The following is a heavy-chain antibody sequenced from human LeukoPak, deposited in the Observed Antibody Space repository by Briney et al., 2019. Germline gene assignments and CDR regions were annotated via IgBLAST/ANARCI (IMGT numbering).Heavy chain of an antibody. CDR3: AKPYSSSWYYFDY. D-gene: IGHD6-13*01. J-gene: IGHJ4*02. V-gene: IGHV3-30*18. CDR2: ISYDGSNK. Sequence: PGGSLRLSCAASGFTFSSYGMHWVRQAPDKGLEWVAVISYDGSNKYYADSVKGRFTISRDNSKNTLYLQMNSLRAEDTAVYYCAKPYSSSWYYFDYWGQGTLVTVSS. CDR1: GFTFSSYG.